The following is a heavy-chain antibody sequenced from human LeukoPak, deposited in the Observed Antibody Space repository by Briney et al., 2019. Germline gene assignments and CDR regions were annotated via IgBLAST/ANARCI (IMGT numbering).Heavy chain of an antibody. V-gene: IGHV4-34*01. CDR1: GGSFSGYY. D-gene: IGHD6-6*01. Sequence: SETLSLTCAVYGGSFSGYYWSWIRQPPGKGLEWIGEINHSGSTNYNPSLKSRVTISVDTSKNQFSLKLSSVTAADTAVYYCARGPYSSSSYYFDYWGQGTLVTVS. CDR2: INHSGST. CDR3: ARGPYSSSSYYFDY. J-gene: IGHJ4*02.